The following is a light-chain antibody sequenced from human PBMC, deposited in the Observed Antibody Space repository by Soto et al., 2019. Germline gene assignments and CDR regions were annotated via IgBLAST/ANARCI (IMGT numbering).Light chain of an antibody. V-gene: IGLV2-11*01. CDR1: SSDVGAYNH. CDR3: CSYAGNDVL. Sequence: QSALSQPRSVSGSPGQSVTISCTGTSSDVGAYNHVSWYQQHPGKAPKLMIYDVTKGPSGVPDRFSGSKSGNTASLTISGLQAEDEAEYYCCSYAGNDVLFGGVTKLTVL. CDR2: DVT. J-gene: IGLJ2*01.